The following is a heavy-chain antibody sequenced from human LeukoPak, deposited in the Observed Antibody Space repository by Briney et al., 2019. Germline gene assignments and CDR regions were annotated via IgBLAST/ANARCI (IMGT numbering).Heavy chain of an antibody. Sequence: SETLSLTCTVSGDSISSGPYYWGWIRQPPGKGLEWIGNIYYGENTYYNPSLKSRVTISIDTSKNQFSLKLSSVTAADTAVYYCARVYYSSSYDYWYFDLWGRGTLVTVSS. D-gene: IGHD6-13*01. CDR3: ARVYYSSSYDYWYFDL. J-gene: IGHJ2*01. CDR1: GDSISSGPYY. V-gene: IGHV4-39*07. CDR2: IYYGENT.